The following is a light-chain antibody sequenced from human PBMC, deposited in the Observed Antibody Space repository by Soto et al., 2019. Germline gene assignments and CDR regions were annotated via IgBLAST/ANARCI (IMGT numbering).Light chain of an antibody. CDR1: QSISSW. Sequence: DIQMTQSPSTLSASVGDRVTITCRASQSISSWLAWYQQKPGKAPKLLIYKASSLESGVPSRFSGSGSGTEFTLTISCLQSEDFATYYCQQYYSYPWSFGQGTKV. V-gene: IGKV1-5*03. CDR2: KAS. J-gene: IGKJ1*01. CDR3: QQYYSYPWS.